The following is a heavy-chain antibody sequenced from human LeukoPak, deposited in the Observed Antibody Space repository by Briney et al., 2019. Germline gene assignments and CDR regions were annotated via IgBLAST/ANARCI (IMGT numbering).Heavy chain of an antibody. J-gene: IGHJ5*02. CDR2: IGGRGGST. CDR3: GKEGGA. D-gene: IGHD3-16*01. V-gene: IGHV3-23*01. CDR1: GFKFSDFA. Sequence: GGSLRLSCAASGFKFSDFAMTWVRQAPGKGPEWVSAIGGRGGSTYYADSLGGRFTISRDNSKDMLYLQMNSLKVEDTATYYCGKEGGAWGQGTKVTVSS.